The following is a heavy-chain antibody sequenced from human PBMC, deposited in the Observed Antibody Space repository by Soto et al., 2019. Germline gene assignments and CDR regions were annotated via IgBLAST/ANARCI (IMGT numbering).Heavy chain of an antibody. J-gene: IGHJ3*02. CDR3: TRDALRFLEWLLANDAFDI. CDR2: IRSKAYGGTT. CDR1: GFTFGDYA. Sequence: GGSLRLSCTASGFTFGDYAMSWFRQAPGKGLEWVGFIRSKAYGGTTEYAASVKGRFTISRDDSKSIAYLQMNSLKTEDTAVYYCTRDALRFLEWLLANDAFDIWGQGTMVTVSS. V-gene: IGHV3-49*03. D-gene: IGHD3-3*01.